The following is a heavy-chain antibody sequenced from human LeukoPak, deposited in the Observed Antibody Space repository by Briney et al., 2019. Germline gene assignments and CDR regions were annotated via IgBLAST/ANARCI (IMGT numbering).Heavy chain of an antibody. D-gene: IGHD5/OR15-5a*01. Sequence: SGGSLRLSCAASGFTFSSYAMSWVGQAPGKGLEWVSAISGSGGSTYYADSVKGRFTISRDNSKNTLYLQMNSLRAEDTAVYYCAKSGLPSASPIYYYYYGMDVWGQGTTVTVSS. J-gene: IGHJ6*02. CDR3: AKSGLPSASPIYYYYYGMDV. CDR1: GFTFSSYA. CDR2: ISGSGGST. V-gene: IGHV3-23*01.